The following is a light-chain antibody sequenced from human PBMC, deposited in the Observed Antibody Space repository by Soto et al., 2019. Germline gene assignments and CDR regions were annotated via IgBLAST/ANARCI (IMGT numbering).Light chain of an antibody. J-gene: IGKJ3*01. V-gene: IGKV3-20*01. CDR1: QSVSSSY. CDR2: GAS. CDR3: QQDGSSPLFA. Sequence: EIVLTQSPGTLSLSPGERATLSCRASQSVSSSYLDWYQQKPGQAPRLLIYGASSRATGIPDRFSGSGSGTDFPLTISRLEPEDFAVYYCQQDGSSPLFAFGAGTNVYIK.